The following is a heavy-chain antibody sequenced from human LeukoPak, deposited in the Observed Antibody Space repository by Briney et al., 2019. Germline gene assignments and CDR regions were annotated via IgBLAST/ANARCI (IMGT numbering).Heavy chain of an antibody. CDR3: ARLLITPILRYFDY. Sequence: GESLQISCKGSGYSFTSYWLGWVRQVPGKGLEWMGIIYPGDSHTRYSPSFQGQVTISADKSISTAYLQWSSLKASDTAMYYCARLLITPILRYFDYWGQGTLVTVSS. D-gene: IGHD3-9*01. CDR2: IYPGDSHT. V-gene: IGHV5-51*01. CDR1: GYSFTSYW. J-gene: IGHJ4*02.